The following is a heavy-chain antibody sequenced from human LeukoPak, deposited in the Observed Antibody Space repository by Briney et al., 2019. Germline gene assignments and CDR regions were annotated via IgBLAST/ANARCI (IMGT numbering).Heavy chain of an antibody. CDR3: AREQWLVPFDY. CDR1: GYAFETYA. D-gene: IGHD6-19*01. V-gene: IGHV1-18*04. J-gene: IGHJ4*02. CDR2: ISAYNGNT. Sequence: ASVRVSCKASGYAFETYAIAWVRQAPGQGLEWMGWISAYNGNTNYAQKLQGRVTMTTDTSTSTAYMELRSLRSDDTAVYYCAREQWLVPFDYWGQGTLVTVSS.